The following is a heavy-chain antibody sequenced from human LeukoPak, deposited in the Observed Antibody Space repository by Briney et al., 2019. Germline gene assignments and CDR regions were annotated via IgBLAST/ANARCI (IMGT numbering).Heavy chain of an antibody. CDR3: AGGPAAGPNY. CDR2: IWYDASNK. V-gene: IGHV3-33*08. Sequence: PGGSLRLPCAAPGLTLSNNVMHGVRQAPGKGLEWVALIWYDASNKYYADSVKGRFTISRDNSKDTLYLQMNSLRAEDTAIYYFAGGPAAGPNYWGQGTLVTVSS. D-gene: IGHD6-25*01. CDR1: GLTLSNNV. J-gene: IGHJ4*02.